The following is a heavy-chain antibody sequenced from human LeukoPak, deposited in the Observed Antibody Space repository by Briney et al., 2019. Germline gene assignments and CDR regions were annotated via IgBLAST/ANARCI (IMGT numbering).Heavy chain of an antibody. Sequence: ASVKVSCKASGYTFTNHAIHWVRQAPGQRLEWMGWINAGNGYTEYPQNFRDRVTITRDTSANAVYMELSSLRSEGTAVYFCARAECASCYLVDFWGQGTLITVSS. V-gene: IGHV1-3*01. CDR1: GYTFTNHA. D-gene: IGHD2-2*01. CDR3: ARAECASCYLVDF. J-gene: IGHJ4*02. CDR2: INAGNGYT.